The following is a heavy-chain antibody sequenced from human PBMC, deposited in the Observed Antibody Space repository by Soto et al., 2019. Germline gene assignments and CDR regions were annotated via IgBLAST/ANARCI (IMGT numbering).Heavy chain of an antibody. Sequence: SETLSLTCTVSGGSISSYYWSWIRQPPGKGLEWIGYIYDSGSTNYNPSLKSRVTISLDMSKNQFSLKLNSVTAADTAVYYCASHLRGFVVTTPIDYWGQGTLVTVSS. CDR1: GGSISSYY. CDR2: IYDSGST. J-gene: IGHJ4*02. D-gene: IGHD2-21*01. CDR3: ASHLRGFVVTTPIDY. V-gene: IGHV4-59*08.